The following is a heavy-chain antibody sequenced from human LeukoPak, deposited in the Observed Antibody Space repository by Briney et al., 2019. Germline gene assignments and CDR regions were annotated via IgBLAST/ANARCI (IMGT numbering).Heavy chain of an antibody. Sequence: PSETLSLTCTVSGASISSSDYYWGWIRQPPGKGLEWIGSLHYSGSTFYNPSLKSRVTISVDTSKNKFSLKLRSVTAADTAVYYCARGDCGGDCPFDYWGQGTLVTVSS. J-gene: IGHJ4*02. V-gene: IGHV4-39*01. D-gene: IGHD2-21*02. CDR1: GASISSSDYY. CDR2: LHYSGST. CDR3: ARGDCGGDCPFDY.